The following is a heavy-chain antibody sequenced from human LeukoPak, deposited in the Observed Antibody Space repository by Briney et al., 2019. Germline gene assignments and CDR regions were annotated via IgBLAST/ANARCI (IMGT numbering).Heavy chain of an antibody. J-gene: IGHJ6*03. CDR2: IIPIFGTA. V-gene: IGHV1-69*05. Sequence: SVKVSCKASGGTFSSYAIGWVRQAPGQGLEWMGGIIPIFGTANYAQKFQGRVTITTDESTSTAYMELSSLRSEDTAVYYCARVLDVVVPAAHYYYYYMDVWGKGTTVTVSS. D-gene: IGHD2-2*01. CDR3: ARVLDVVVPAAHYYYYYMDV. CDR1: GGTFSSYA.